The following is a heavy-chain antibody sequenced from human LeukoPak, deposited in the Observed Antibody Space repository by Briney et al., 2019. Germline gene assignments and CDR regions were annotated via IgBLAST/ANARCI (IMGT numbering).Heavy chain of an antibody. CDR3: ARGPQKNGHSSGYPGYFDY. J-gene: IGHJ4*02. V-gene: IGHV3-21*01. D-gene: IGHD3-22*01. CDR2: ISISSSYI. Sequence: GGSLRLSCAASGFTFSSYSINWVRQAPGKGLEWVSSISISSSYIYYADSVKGRFTISRGNAKNSLYLQMNSLRAEDTAVYYCARGPQKNGHSSGYPGYFDYWGQGTLVTVSS. CDR1: GFTFSSYS.